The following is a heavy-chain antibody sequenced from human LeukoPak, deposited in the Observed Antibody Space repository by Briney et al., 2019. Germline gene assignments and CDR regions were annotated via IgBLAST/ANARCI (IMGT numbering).Heavy chain of an antibody. CDR2: IYNDGRT. Sequence: GGSLRLSCAASMFIVSNSHMTWVRQTPVKGLEWVSVIYNDGRTFYADSVKGRFSITRDNFRNILYLQMDSLRAEDTAVYYCARGRNYFPIDYWGQGTLVTVSS. V-gene: IGHV3-53*01. CDR3: ARGRNYFPIDY. CDR1: MFIVSNSH. D-gene: IGHD2/OR15-2a*01. J-gene: IGHJ4*02.